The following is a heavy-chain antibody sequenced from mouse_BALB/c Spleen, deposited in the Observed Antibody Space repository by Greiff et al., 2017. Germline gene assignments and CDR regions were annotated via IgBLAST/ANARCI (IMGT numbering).Heavy chain of an antibody. CDR2: IRNKANGYTT. V-gene: IGHV7-3*02. CDR1: GFTFTDYY. D-gene: IGHD2-10*01. J-gene: IGHJ4*01. Sequence: EVKLVESGGGLVQPGGSLRLSCATSGFTFTDYYMSWVRQPPGKALEWLGFIRNKANGYTTEYSASVKGRFTISRDNSQSILYLQMNTLRAEDSATYYCASLLLGYYYARDDWGQGTSVTVSS. CDR3: ASLLLGYYYARDD.